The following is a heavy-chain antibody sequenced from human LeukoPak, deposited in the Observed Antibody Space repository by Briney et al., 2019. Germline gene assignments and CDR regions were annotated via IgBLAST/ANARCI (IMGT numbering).Heavy chain of an antibody. Sequence: ASVKVSCKASGYPFTSYGISWVRQAPGQGLEWTGWISTHNGNTNYAQKLQGRVTMTIDTSTSTAYMDLTSLRSDDTAVYYCARGEYGGGWYARGFFDYWGQGTLVTVSS. V-gene: IGHV1-18*01. D-gene: IGHD6-19*01. CDR1: GYPFTSYG. CDR3: ARGEYGGGWYARGFFDY. CDR2: ISTHNGNT. J-gene: IGHJ4*02.